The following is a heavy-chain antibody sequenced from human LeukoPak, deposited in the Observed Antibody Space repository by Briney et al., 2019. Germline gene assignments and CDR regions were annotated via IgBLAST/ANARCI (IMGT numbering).Heavy chain of an antibody. CDR2: IYPGDSDT. V-gene: IGHV5-51*01. CDR3: ARGHGRYVWGSYPKSDAFDI. Sequence: GESLKISCKGSGYSFTSYWIGWVRQMPGKGLEWMGIIYPGDSDTRYSPSFQGQVTISADKSISTAYLQWSSLRSEDTAVYYCARGHGRYVWGSYPKSDAFDIWGQGTMVTVSS. D-gene: IGHD3-16*01. CDR1: GYSFTSYW. J-gene: IGHJ3*02.